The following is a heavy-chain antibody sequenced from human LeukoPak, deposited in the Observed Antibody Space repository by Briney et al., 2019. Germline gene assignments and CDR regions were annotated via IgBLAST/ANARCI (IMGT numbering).Heavy chain of an antibody. J-gene: IGHJ3*02. Sequence: SETLSLTCIVSGGSTNNDYRSWIRQPAGQGLEWIGRVHTGEGTDYNPSLKSRVSMSLDTSKSQFSLRLSSVTAADTAVYYCARFYSGSPNAFDIWGQGTMVTVSS. CDR1: GGSTNNDY. CDR3: ARFYSGSPNAFDI. V-gene: IGHV4-4*07. CDR2: VHTGEGT. D-gene: IGHD5-12*01.